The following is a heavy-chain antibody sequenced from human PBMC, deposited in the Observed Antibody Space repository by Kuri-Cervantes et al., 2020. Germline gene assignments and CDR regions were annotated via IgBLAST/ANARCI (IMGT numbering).Heavy chain of an antibody. J-gene: IGHJ4*02. CDR3: ATGVVAATPGFVY. CDR1: GYTFTSYY. V-gene: IGHV1-8*02. Sequence: ASVKVSCKASGYTFTSYYMHWVRQAPGQGLEWMGWMNPNRGNTGYAQKFQGRVTMTRNTSISTAYMELSSLRSEDTAVYYCATGVVAATPGFVYWGQGTLVTVSS. D-gene: IGHD2-15*01. CDR2: MNPNRGNT.